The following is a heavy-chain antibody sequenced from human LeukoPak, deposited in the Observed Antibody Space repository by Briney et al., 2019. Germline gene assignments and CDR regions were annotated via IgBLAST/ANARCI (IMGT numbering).Heavy chain of an antibody. CDR3: ARGVSGSYSFDY. J-gene: IGHJ4*02. Sequence: GASVKVSCKASGHTFTGYHMHWVRQAPGQGLEWMGWINPNSGGTNYARKFQGRVTMTRDTSISTAYMDLSRLRSDDTAVYYCARGVSGSYSFDYWGQGTLVTVSS. D-gene: IGHD1-26*01. CDR1: GHTFTGYH. CDR2: INPNSGGT. V-gene: IGHV1-2*02.